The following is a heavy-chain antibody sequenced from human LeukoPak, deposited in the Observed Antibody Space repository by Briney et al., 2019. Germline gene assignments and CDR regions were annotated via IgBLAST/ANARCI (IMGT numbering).Heavy chain of an antibody. V-gene: IGHV3-30*04. CDR1: GFNFHNFA. CDR2: ISNDERNK. J-gene: IGHJ4*02. Sequence: GGSLRLSCEASGFNFHNFAMHWVRQAPGKGLEWVAVISNDERNKYYTDSVKGRFTISRDNSKSTVYLQMNSLRPEDTAMYYCARPSPPGDGYNPCDYWGPGALVIVSS. CDR3: ARPSPPGDGYNPCDY. D-gene: IGHD5-24*01.